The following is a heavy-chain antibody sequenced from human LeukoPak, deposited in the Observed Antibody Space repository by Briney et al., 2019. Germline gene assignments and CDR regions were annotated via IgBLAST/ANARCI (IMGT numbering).Heavy chain of an antibody. CDR1: GFTFSSYG. J-gene: IGHJ4*02. Sequence: GGSLRLSCAASGFTFSSYGMHWVRQAPGKGLEWVAVIWYDGSNKYYADSVKGRFTISRDNSKNTLYLQMNSLRAEDTAVYYCASYYESSGFLRNFDYWGQGTLVTVSP. CDR3: ASYYESSGFLRNFDY. V-gene: IGHV3-33*01. CDR2: IWYDGSNK. D-gene: IGHD3-22*01.